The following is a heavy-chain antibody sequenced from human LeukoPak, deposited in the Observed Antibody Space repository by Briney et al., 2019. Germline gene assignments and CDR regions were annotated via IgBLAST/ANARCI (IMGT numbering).Heavy chain of an antibody. CDR2: ISSSSSYI. D-gene: IGHD1-26*01. CDR3: ARGGEPVGFDY. V-gene: IGHV3-21*01. J-gene: IGHJ4*02. Sequence: GGSLRLSCAASGFIFSSYSMNWVRQAPGKGLEWVSSISSSSSYIYYADSVKGRFTISRDNAKNSLSLQMNSLRAEDTAVYYCARGGEPVGFDYWGQGTLVTVSS. CDR1: GFIFSSYS.